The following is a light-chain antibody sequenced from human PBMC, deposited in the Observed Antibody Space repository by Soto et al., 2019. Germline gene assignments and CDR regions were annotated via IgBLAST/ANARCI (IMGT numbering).Light chain of an antibody. CDR2: AAS. Sequence: DIQMTQSPSALSASVGDRVTITCRASQSIRRWLAWYQQKPGKAPKRLIYAASSLQSGVPSRFSGRGSGTEFTLTISSLQPDDCATYYCHTYNSYSLHTFGQGSNVDI. CDR3: HTYNSYSLHT. J-gene: IGKJ2*01. V-gene: IGKV1-5*01. CDR1: QSIRRW.